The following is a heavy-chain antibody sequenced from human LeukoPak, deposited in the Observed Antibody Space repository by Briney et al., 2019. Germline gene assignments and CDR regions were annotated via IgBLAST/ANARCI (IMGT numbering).Heavy chain of an antibody. V-gene: IGHV4-39*07. CDR3: ARENSGYDPPSYYYYMDV. Sequence: SETLSLTCTVSGGSICSSSYYWGWIRQPPGKGLEWIGSIYYSGSTYYNPSLKSRVTISVDTSKNQFSLKLSSVTAADTAVYYCARENSGYDPPSYYYYMDVWGKGTTVTVSS. D-gene: IGHD5-12*01. CDR2: IYYSGST. CDR1: GGSICSSSYY. J-gene: IGHJ6*03.